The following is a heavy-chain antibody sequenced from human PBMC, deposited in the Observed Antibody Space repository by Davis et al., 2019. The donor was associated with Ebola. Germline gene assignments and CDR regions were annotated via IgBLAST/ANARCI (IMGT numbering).Heavy chain of an antibody. CDR3: ARGVGNGATSDDYGGNDY. CDR2: ISSSSSYI. Sequence: PGGSLRLSCAASGFTFSSYSMNWVRQAPGKGLEWVSSISSSSSYIYYADSVKGRFTISRDNAKNSLYLQMNSLRAEDTAVYYCARGVGNGATSDDYGGNDYWGQGTLVTVSS. J-gene: IGHJ4*02. CDR1: GFTFSSYS. D-gene: IGHD4-23*01. V-gene: IGHV3-21*01.